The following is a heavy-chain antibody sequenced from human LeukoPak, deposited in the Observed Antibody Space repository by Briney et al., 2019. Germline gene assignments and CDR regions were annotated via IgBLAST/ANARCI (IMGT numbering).Heavy chain of an antibody. CDR3: ARDTGYLEEGVDY. CDR2: ISAYNGNT. CDR1: GYTFTNYG. J-gene: IGHJ4*02. V-gene: IGHV1-18*04. D-gene: IGHD1-1*01. Sequence: GASVKVSCKASGYTFTNYGISWVRQAPGQGLEWMGWISAYNGNTNYAQKLQGRVTMTIDTSTSTAYMDLRSLRSDDTAVYYCARDTGYLEEGVDYWGQGTLVTVSS.